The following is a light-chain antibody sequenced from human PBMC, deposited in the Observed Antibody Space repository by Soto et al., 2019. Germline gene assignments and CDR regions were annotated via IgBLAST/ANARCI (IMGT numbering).Light chain of an antibody. CDR2: AAS. CDR1: QPVTNY. Sequence: DLQMTQAPSALSASVGDRVTMTGRASQPVTNYLSWYQQKPGKAPKLFIYAASRLQSGVPSRFSGGGSATEFTLTISSLQSEDFAVYYCQQYSQWQLTCGGGTTGDIK. CDR3: QQYSQWQLT. V-gene: IGKV1-39*01. J-gene: IGKJ4*01.